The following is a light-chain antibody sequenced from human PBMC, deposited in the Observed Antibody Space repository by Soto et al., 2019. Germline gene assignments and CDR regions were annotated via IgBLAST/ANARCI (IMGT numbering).Light chain of an antibody. J-gene: IGLJ3*02. CDR1: SGSVSTSYY. Sequence: QTVVTQEPSFSVSPGGTVTITCGLSSGSVSTSYYPSWYQQTPGQAPRTLIYSTNTRSSGVPDRFSGSILGNRAALTITGAQADDESDYYCVLYMGNGIWVFGGGTKVTVL. V-gene: IGLV8-61*01. CDR3: VLYMGNGIWV. CDR2: STN.